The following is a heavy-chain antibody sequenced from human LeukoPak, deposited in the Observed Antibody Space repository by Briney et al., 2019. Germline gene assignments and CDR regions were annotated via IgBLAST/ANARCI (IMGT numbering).Heavy chain of an antibody. CDR2: IYTSGST. Sequence: SSETLSLTCTVSGGSISSSSYYWSWIRQPAGKGLEWIGRIYTSGSTNYNPSLKSRVTISVDTSKNQFSLKLSSVTAADTAVYYCARESVTTGRGRYYFDYWGQGTLVTVSS. CDR3: ARESVTTGRGRYYFDY. D-gene: IGHD4-17*01. V-gene: IGHV4-61*02. J-gene: IGHJ4*02. CDR1: GGSISSSSYY.